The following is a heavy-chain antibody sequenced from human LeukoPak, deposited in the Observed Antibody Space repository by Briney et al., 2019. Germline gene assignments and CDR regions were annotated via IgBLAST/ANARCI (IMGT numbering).Heavy chain of an antibody. Sequence: PGGSLRLSCAASGFTFSSYGMHWVRQAPGKGLEWVAVISYVGSNKYYADSVKGRFTISRDNSKNTLYLQMNSLRAEDTAVYYCAKDLSQSYYDSSGYSVDYWGQGTLVTVSS. CDR2: ISYVGSNK. CDR3: AKDLSQSYYDSSGYSVDY. CDR1: GFTFSSYG. V-gene: IGHV3-30*18. D-gene: IGHD3-22*01. J-gene: IGHJ4*02.